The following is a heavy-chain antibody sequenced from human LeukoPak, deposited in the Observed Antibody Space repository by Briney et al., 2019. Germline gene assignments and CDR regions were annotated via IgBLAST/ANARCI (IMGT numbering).Heavy chain of an antibody. Sequence: ASVKVSCKASGYTFTGYYMHWVRQAPGQGLEWMGWINPNSGGTNYAQKFQGRVTMTRDTSIRTAYMELSRLRSDDTAVYYCARGQQWLVPLDAFDIWGQGTMVTVSS. J-gene: IGHJ3*02. D-gene: IGHD6-19*01. V-gene: IGHV1-2*02. CDR2: INPNSGGT. CDR3: ARGQQWLVPLDAFDI. CDR1: GYTFTGYY.